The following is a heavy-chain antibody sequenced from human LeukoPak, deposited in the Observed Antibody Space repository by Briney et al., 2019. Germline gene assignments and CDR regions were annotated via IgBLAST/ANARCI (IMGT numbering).Heavy chain of an antibody. CDR2: INAGTGNT. CDR1: GYSFTTSLYT. CDR3: TRDSDTTGWSWVH. V-gene: IGHV1-3*01. D-gene: IGHD6-19*01. J-gene: IGHJ4*02. Sequence: ASVKVSCETSGYSFTTSLYTIHWMRQVPGHRPEWMGYINAGTGNTKYSQKFQGSVTITADTSATTVYMELSSLTSEDTAVYYCTRDSDTTGWSWVHWGQGTQVTVSS.